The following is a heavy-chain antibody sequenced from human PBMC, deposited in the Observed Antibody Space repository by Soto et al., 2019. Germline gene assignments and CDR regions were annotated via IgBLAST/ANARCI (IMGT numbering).Heavy chain of an antibody. D-gene: IGHD3-9*01. Sequence: SVKVSCKASGGTFSSYAISWVRQAPGQGLEWMGGIIPIFGTANYAQKFQGRVTITADESTSTAYMELSSLRSEDTAVYYCARGYYDILTGYPYYFDYWGQGTLVTVSS. CDR3: ARGYYDILTGYPYYFDY. CDR2: IIPIFGTA. V-gene: IGHV1-69*13. J-gene: IGHJ4*02. CDR1: GGTFSSYA.